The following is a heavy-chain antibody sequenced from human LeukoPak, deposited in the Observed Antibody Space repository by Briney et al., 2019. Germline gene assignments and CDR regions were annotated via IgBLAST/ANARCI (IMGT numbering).Heavy chain of an antibody. CDR1: GFTFSTYA. CDR3: AKGTCSGGRCSFDY. Sequence: PGGSLRLSCAASGFTFSTYAMTWVRQAPGKGLEWVSGISGSGDTTYYADSVKGRFTISRDNSKNTLYLQMNSLRADDTAVYYCAKGTCSGGRCSFDYWGQGTLVTVSS. D-gene: IGHD2-15*01. V-gene: IGHV3-23*01. CDR2: ISGSGDTT. J-gene: IGHJ4*02.